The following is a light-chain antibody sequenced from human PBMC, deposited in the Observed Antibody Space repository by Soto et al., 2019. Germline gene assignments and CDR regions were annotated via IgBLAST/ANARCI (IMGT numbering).Light chain of an antibody. J-gene: IGLJ1*01. V-gene: IGLV1-44*01. CDR1: SSNIGGNT. Sequence: QSVLTQPPSASGTPGQRVTISCSGSSSNIGGNTVNWHQQLPGTAPKLLIYTNNQRPSGVPDRFSGSKSGTSASLAISGLQSEDEADYYCAAWDDSLNAYVFGTGTKSPS. CDR2: TNN. CDR3: AAWDDSLNAYV.